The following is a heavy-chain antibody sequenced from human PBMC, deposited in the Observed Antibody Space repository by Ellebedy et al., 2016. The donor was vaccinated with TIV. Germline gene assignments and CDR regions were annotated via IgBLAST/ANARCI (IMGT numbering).Heavy chain of an antibody. CDR3: ARDRDYGTFDY. CDR1: GYTFTSYA. D-gene: IGHD4-17*01. CDR2: INAGNGNT. Sequence: AASVKVSCKASGYTFTSYAMHWVRQAPGQRLEWMGWINAGNGNTKYSQKFQGRVTITRDTSASTAYMELSSLRSEDTAVYYCARDRDYGTFDYWGQGTLVIVSS. V-gene: IGHV1-3*01. J-gene: IGHJ4*02.